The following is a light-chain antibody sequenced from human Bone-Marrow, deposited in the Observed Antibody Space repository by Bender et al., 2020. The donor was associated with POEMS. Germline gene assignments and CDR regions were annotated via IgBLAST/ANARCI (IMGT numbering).Light chain of an antibody. CDR3: CSYAGSSSDV. CDR1: SGDVGGYNY. J-gene: IGLJ2*01. CDR2: DVT. Sequence: QSALTQPASVSGSPGQSITISCTGTSGDVGGYNYVSWYQQHPGKAPKLIIYDVTNRPSGVSNRFSGSKSGNTASLSISGLQAEDEADYYCCSYAGSSSDVFGGGTKLTVL. V-gene: IGLV2-14*01.